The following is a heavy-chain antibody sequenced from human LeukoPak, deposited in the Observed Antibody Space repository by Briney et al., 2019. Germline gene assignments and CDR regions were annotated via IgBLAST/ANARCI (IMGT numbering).Heavy chain of an antibody. V-gene: IGHV5-10-1*01. CDR2: IDPSDSYT. CDR3: ARTYSSGWAFFGY. J-gene: IGHJ4*02. D-gene: IGHD6-19*01. CDR1: GYSFTRYW. Sequence: PGESLRISCKASGYSFTRYWISWVRQMPGKGLEWMGRIDPSDSYTNYSPSFQGHVTISADKSISTAYLQWRSLKASDTAIYYCARTYSSGWAFFGYWGQGNMVTVSS.